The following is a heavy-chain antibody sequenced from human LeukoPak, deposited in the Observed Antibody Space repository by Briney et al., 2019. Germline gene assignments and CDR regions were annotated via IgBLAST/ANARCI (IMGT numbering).Heavy chain of an antibody. D-gene: IGHD5-18*01. CDR2: ISYDGSNK. CDR3: ARGYEDTAMAQFDY. CDR1: GFTFSSYA. V-gene: IGHV3-30-3*01. J-gene: IGHJ4*02. Sequence: TGGSLRLSCAASGFTFSSYAMHWVRQAPGKGLEWVAVISYDGSNKYYADSVKGRFTISRGNSKNTLYLQMNSLRAEDTAVYYCARGYEDTAMAQFDYWGQGTLVTVSS.